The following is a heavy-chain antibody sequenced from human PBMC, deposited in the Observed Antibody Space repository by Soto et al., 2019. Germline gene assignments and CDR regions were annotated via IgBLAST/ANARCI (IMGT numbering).Heavy chain of an antibody. D-gene: IGHD4-17*01. J-gene: IGHJ6*02. CDR3: ARDTGDYVRMDYYYGMDV. Sequence: AETLSLTCTVSGGSVSSGSYYWSWIRQPPGKGLEWIGYIYCSGSTNYNPSLKSRVTISVDTSKNQFSLKLSSVTAADTAVYYCARDTGDYVRMDYYYGMDVWGQGTTVTVSS. CDR2: IYCSGST. CDR1: GGSVSSGSYY. V-gene: IGHV4-61*01.